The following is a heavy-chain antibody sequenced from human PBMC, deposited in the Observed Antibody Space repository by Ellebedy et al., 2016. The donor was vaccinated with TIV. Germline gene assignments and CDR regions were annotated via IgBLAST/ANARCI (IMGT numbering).Heavy chain of an antibody. Sequence: SETLSLTXNVSGGPISGSYTSYYWGWIPQPPGQGLQWIGEIYHSGSTNYNPSLKNRVSMSLDNSRNQFSLNLTSVTAADTAVYYCAMMNVGYTSGSDLDSWGQGTLVTVSS. J-gene: IGHJ4*02. CDR2: IYHSGST. CDR1: GGPISGSYTSYY. D-gene: IGHD5-18*01. V-gene: IGHV4-39*07. CDR3: AMMNVGYTSGSDLDS.